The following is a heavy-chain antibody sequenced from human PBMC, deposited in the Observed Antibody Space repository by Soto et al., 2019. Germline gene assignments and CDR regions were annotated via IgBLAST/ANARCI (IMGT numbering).Heavy chain of an antibody. Sequence: QVQLVQSGAEVKKPGSSVKVSCKTSGVSFNNNGIGWVRQAPGHGLEWMGGVSPPFKTSTYARKFQGRISSTADASTGTVNMELSSLTSEDTAQYYCARVLYYGSGSYSPYGMDVWGQGTTVTVSS. V-gene: IGHV1-69*01. D-gene: IGHD3-10*01. CDR3: ARVLYYGSGSYSPYGMDV. J-gene: IGHJ6*02. CDR1: GVSFNNNG. CDR2: VSPPFKTS.